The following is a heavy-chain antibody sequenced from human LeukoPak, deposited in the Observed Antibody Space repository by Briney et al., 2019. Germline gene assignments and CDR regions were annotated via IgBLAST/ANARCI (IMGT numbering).Heavy chain of an antibody. J-gene: IGHJ4*02. Sequence: GGSLRLSCAASGFTFSSYGMHWVRQAPGKGLEWVAFIRYDGSNKYYADSVKGRFTISRDNSKNTLYLQMNSLRAEDTAVYYCAKDQRYSSGWYDYWGQGTLVTVSS. CDR3: AKDQRYSSGWYDY. CDR1: GFTFSSYG. D-gene: IGHD6-19*01. CDR2: IRYDGSNK. V-gene: IGHV3-30*02.